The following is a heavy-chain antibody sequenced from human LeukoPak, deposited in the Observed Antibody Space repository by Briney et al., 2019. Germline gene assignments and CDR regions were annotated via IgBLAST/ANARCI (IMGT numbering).Heavy chain of an antibody. D-gene: IGHD2-2*01. CDR2: IYYSGST. J-gene: IGHJ6*04. CDR1: GGSISSSSYY. V-gene: IGHV4-39*01. Sequence: SETLSLTCTVSGGSISSSSYYWGWIRQPPGKGLEWIGSIYYSGSTYYNPSLKSRVTISVDTSKNQFSLKLSSVTAADTAVYYCARQFRDIVVPAASGMDVWGKGTTVTVSS. CDR3: ARQFRDIVVPAASGMDV.